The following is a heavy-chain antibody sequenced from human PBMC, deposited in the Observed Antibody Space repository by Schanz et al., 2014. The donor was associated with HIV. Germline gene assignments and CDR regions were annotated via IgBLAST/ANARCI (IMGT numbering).Heavy chain of an antibody. CDR3: VRGVIYYDSGSYYNYFDY. D-gene: IGHD3-10*01. Sequence: QIQLVQSGAEMKKPGASVKVSCKTSGYPFTSYAISWLRQAPGQGPEWMGGIIHIFGTTNYAQKFQGRVTMTADKSTSAAYMELSSLRSEDTAVYYCVRGVIYYDSGSYYNYFDYWGQGTLVTVSS. V-gene: IGHV1-69*06. CDR2: IIHIFGTT. CDR1: GYPFTSYA. J-gene: IGHJ4*02.